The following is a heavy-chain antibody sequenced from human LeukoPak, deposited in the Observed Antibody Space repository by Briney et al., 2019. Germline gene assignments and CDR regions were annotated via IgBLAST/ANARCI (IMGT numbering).Heavy chain of an antibody. D-gene: IGHD3-10*01. V-gene: IGHV1-18*01. CDR3: ARVIRSYYYGSGRFFIDY. Sequence: ASVKVSCKASGYTFTSYGISSVRQAPGQGVEWMGWICGYNGNTNYAHKLQGRVTMSTDTSTITAYMELRNLRSDDTAVYYCARVIRSYYYGSGRFFIDYWGQGTLVTVSS. J-gene: IGHJ4*02. CDR2: ICGYNGNT. CDR1: GYTFTSYG.